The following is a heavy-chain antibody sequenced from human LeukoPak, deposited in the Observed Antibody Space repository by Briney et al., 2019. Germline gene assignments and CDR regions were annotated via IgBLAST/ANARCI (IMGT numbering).Heavy chain of an antibody. CDR3: ARDEGYSGSSDY. D-gene: IGHD5-12*01. CDR2: IIPILGIA. CDR1: GGTFSSYA. J-gene: IGHJ4*02. V-gene: IGHV1-69*04. Sequence: ASVKVSCKASGGTFSSYAISWVRQAPGQGLEWMGRIIPILGIANYAQKFQGRVTITADKSTSTAYMELSSLRSEDTAVYYCARDEGYSGSSDYWGQGTLVTVSS.